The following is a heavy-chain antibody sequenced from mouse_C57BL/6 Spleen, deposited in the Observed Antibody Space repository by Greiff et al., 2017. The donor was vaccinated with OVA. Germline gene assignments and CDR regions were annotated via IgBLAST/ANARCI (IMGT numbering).Heavy chain of an antibody. V-gene: IGHV5-12*01. CDR3: ARQYDYDGDYYAMDY. CDR2: ISNGGGST. J-gene: IGHJ4*01. CDR1: GFTFSDYY. D-gene: IGHD2-4*01. Sequence: DVHLVESGGGLVQPGGSLKLSCAASGFTFSDYYMYWVRQTPEKRLEWVAYISNGGGSTYYPDTVKGRFTISRDNAKNTLYLQMSRLKSEDTAMYYCARQYDYDGDYYAMDYWGQGTSVTVSS.